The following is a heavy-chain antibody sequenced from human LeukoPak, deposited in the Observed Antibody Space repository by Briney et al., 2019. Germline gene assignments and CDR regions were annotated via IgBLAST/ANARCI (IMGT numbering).Heavy chain of an antibody. CDR3: VKDDGWVQYAN. CDR1: GFTFSTYI. CDR2: IGTSTSYI. D-gene: IGHD5-24*01. V-gene: IGHV3-21*04. Sequence: GGSLRLSCAASGFTFSTYIMNWVRQTPGKGLEWVSSIGTSTSYIYYADSVKGRFTISRDNAKNSLYLEMNSLSAEDAAVYYCVKDDGWVQYANWGQGTLVTVSS. J-gene: IGHJ4*02.